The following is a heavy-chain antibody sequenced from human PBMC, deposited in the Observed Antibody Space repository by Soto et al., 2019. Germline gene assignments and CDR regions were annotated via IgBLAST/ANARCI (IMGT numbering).Heavy chain of an antibody. Sequence: VKVSCKASGGTFSSYAISWVRQAPGQGLEWMGGIIPIFGTANYAQKFQGRVTITADESTSTAYMELSSLRSEDTAVYYCARVYGSGSYYSYYFDYWGQGTLVTSPQ. CDR1: GGTFSSYA. CDR2: IIPIFGTA. J-gene: IGHJ4*02. CDR3: ARVYGSGSYYSYYFDY. V-gene: IGHV1-69*01. D-gene: IGHD3-10*01.